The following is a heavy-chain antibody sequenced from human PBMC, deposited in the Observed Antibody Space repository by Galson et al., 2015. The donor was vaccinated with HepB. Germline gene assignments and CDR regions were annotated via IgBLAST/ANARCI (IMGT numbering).Heavy chain of an antibody. CDR2: ISAGNGHT. CDR1: GYTFTSYA. D-gene: IGHD3-10*01. CDR3: ASGRFGELTPDFEY. V-gene: IGHV1-3*01. Sequence: SVKVSCKASGYTFTSYAIRWVRQAPGQRLEWMGWISAGNGHTKYSQKFQGRGTITRDTSASTAYMELTSLRSEDTAVYYCASGRFGELTPDFEYWGQGTLVTVSS. J-gene: IGHJ4*02.